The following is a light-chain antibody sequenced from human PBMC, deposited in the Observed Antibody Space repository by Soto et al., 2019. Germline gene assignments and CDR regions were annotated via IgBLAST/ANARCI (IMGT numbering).Light chain of an antibody. CDR1: QGISSA. Sequence: AIQLTQSPSSLSASVGDRVTITCRASQGISSALAWYQQKPGKAPKLLIYDASSLESGVPSRFSGSGSGTDFNLNISSLQPEDFATYYCQQFNSYPPLTFGGGTKVEIK. V-gene: IGKV1-13*02. J-gene: IGKJ4*01. CDR3: QQFNSYPPLT. CDR2: DAS.